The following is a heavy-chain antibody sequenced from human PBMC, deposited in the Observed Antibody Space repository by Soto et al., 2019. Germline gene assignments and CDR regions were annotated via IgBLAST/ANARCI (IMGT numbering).Heavy chain of an antibody. D-gene: IGHD2-2*02. Sequence: ASVKVSCKASGYTFTSYAMHWVRQAPGQRLEWMGWINAGNGNTKYSQKFQGRVTITRDTSASTAYMELSSLRSEDTAVYYCATSFTVPADIGYWGQGTLVTVSS. J-gene: IGHJ4*02. CDR2: INAGNGNT. CDR3: ATSFTVPADIGY. CDR1: GYTFTSYA. V-gene: IGHV1-3*01.